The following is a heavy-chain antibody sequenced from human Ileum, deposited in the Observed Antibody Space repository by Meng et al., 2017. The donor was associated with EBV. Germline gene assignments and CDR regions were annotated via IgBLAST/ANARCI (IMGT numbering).Heavy chain of an antibody. CDR2: ISSDGSST. CDR1: GFTFSAYW. J-gene: IGHJ4*02. Sequence: EWPQLGSEGGLFRPGVSLGLYCAAYGFTFSAYWWHWVRPAPGKGQVWVSHISSDGSSTNYADPVKGRFTISRDNAKNTMYLQMNSLSAEDAAVYYCATVRAGYPRLFDYWGQGTLVTVSS. V-gene: IGHV3-74*01. CDR3: ATVRAGYPRLFDY. D-gene: IGHD5-12*01.